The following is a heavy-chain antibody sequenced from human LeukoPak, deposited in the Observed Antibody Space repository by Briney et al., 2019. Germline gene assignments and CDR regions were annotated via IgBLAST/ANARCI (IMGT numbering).Heavy chain of an antibody. D-gene: IGHD5-12*01. Sequence: GGSLRLSCAASGFTFHSHSMSWVRQAPGKGLEWVSSISMTSSYIYYADSVKGRFTISRDNAKNSLYLHMNSLRAEDTAVYYCARVAGYSGYEPGYFEDWGQGTLVTVSS. J-gene: IGHJ4*02. CDR1: GFTFHSHS. V-gene: IGHV3-21*01. CDR2: ISMTSSYI. CDR3: ARVAGYSGYEPGYFED.